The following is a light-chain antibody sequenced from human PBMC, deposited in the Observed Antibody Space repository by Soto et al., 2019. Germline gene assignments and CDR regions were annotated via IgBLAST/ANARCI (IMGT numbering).Light chain of an antibody. Sequence: QPVLTQSPSASASLGASVKLTCTLSSGHSSYAIAWHQQQPEKGPRYLMKLNSDGSHSKGDGIPDRFSGSSSGAERYLTISNLQSEDEADYYCQTWVTGIYVFGTGTKLTVL. CDR3: QTWVTGIYV. J-gene: IGLJ1*01. CDR2: LNSDGSH. V-gene: IGLV4-69*01. CDR1: SGHSSYA.